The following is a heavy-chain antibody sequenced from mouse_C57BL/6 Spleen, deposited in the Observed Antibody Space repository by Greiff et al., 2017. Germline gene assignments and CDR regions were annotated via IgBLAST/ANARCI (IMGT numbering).Heavy chain of an antibody. CDR1: GYTFTDYY. D-gene: IGHD1-1*01. CDR2: INPNNGGT. V-gene: IGHV1-26*01. CDR3: APLYYGSSYGYCDV. Sequence: VQLQQSGPELVKPGASVKISCKASGYTFTDYYMNWVKQSHGKSLEWIGDINPNNGGTSYNQKFKGKATLTVDKSSSTAYMELRSLTSEDSAVYYCAPLYYGSSYGYCDVWGTGTTVTVSS. J-gene: IGHJ1*03.